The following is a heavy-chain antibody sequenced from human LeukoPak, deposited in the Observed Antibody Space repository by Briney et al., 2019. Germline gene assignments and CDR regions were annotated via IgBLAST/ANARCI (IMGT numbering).Heavy chain of an antibody. Sequence: GGSLRLSCAASGFTFSSYAMSWVRQAPGKGLEWVSAISGSGGSTYYADSVKGRFTISRDNAKNSLYLQMNSLRAEDTAVYYCARVIGASGSYGYWGQGTLVTVSS. CDR2: ISGSGGST. J-gene: IGHJ4*02. CDR1: GFTFSSYA. V-gene: IGHV3-23*01. CDR3: ARVIGASGSYGY. D-gene: IGHD1-26*01.